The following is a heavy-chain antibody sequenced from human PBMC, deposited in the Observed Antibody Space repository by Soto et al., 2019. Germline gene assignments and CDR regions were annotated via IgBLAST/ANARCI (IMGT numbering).Heavy chain of an antibody. Sequence: SVKVSCKASGGTFSSYTISWVRQAPGQGLEWMGRIIPILGIANYAQKFQGRVTITADKSTSTAYMELSSLRSEDTAVYYCARGHPKYCSSTSCQDGWFDPWGQGTLVTVSS. V-gene: IGHV1-69*02. CDR2: IIPILGIA. J-gene: IGHJ5*02. D-gene: IGHD2-2*01. CDR1: GGTFSSYT. CDR3: ARGHPKYCSSTSCQDGWFDP.